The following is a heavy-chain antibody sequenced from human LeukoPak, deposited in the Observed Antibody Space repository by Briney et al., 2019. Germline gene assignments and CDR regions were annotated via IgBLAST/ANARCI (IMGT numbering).Heavy chain of an antibody. CDR2: ISSSNSYT. D-gene: IGHD6-13*01. V-gene: IGHV3-11*06. CDR3: ARDSSAGRFPFDY. J-gene: IGHJ4*02. CDR1: GFTFSDYY. Sequence: PGGSLRLSCAASGFTFSDYYMSWIRQAPGKGLEWVSYISSSNSYTNYADSVKGRFYADSVKGRFTISRDNAKNSLSLQMTSLRDEDTAVYYCARDSSAGRFPFDYWGQGTLVTVSS.